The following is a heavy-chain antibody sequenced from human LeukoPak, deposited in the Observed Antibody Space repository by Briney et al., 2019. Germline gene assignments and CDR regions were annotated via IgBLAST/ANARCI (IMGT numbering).Heavy chain of an antibody. Sequence: SGPTLVKPTQTLTLTCTFSGFSLSTSGVGVGWIRQPPGKALEWLALIYWDDDKRYSPSLKSRLTITKDTSKNQVVLTMTNMDPVDTATYYCAHSPGSYYYDSSGGRFDPWGQGTLVTVSS. V-gene: IGHV2-5*02. CDR1: GFSLSTSGVG. CDR2: IYWDDDK. J-gene: IGHJ5*02. CDR3: AHSPGSYYYDSSGGRFDP. D-gene: IGHD3-22*01.